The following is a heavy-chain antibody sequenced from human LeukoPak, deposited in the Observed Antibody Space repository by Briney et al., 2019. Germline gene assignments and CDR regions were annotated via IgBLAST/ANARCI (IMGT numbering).Heavy chain of an antibody. V-gene: IGHV1-69*13. D-gene: IGHD3-3*01. Sequence: SVKVSCKASGGTISSYAISWVRQAPGQGLEWMGGIIPIFGTANYAQKFQGRVTITADESTSTAYMELSSLRSEDTAVYYCARPYDFWSGYHQYFQHWGQGTLVTVSS. CDR1: GGTISSYA. CDR2: IIPIFGTA. J-gene: IGHJ1*01. CDR3: ARPYDFWSGYHQYFQH.